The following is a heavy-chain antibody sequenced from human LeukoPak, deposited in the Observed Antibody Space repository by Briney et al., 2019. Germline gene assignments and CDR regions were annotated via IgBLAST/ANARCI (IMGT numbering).Heavy chain of an antibody. V-gene: IGHV4-30-4*08. J-gene: IGHJ6*03. Sequence: SETLSLTCTVSGGSISSGDYYWSWIRQPPGKGLEWIGYIYYSGSTYYNPSLKSRVTISVDTSKNQFSLKLSSVTAADTAVYYCARGHGGRSYYYMDVWGKGTTVTVSS. CDR1: GGSISSGDYY. D-gene: IGHD2-15*01. CDR3: ARGHGGRSYYYMDV. CDR2: IYYSGST.